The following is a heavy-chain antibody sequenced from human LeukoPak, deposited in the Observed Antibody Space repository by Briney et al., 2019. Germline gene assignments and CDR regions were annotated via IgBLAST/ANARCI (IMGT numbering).Heavy chain of an antibody. J-gene: IGHJ4*02. V-gene: IGHV3-74*01. Sequence: GGSLRLSCVASESTLTDYFMHWVRQAPGKGPMWVSRICPDGTVTNYADSVKARFIISRDNARNTVYLQMNSLRVEDTAVYYCVRDFRSADYWGQGTLVTVSS. CDR3: VRDFRSADY. CDR2: ICPDGTVT. CDR1: ESTLTDYF.